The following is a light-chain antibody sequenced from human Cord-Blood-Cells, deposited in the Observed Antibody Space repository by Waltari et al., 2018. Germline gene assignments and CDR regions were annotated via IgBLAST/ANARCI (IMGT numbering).Light chain of an antibody. V-gene: IGLV2-23*01. CDR3: CSYAGSSTWV. CDR2: EGS. Sequence: QSALTQPASVSGSPGQSITISCTGTSSDVGSYNLASWYQQHPGKPPKPMIYEGSKRPSGVSNRFSGSKSGNTASLTISGLQAEDEADYYCCSYAGSSTWVFGGGTKLTVL. CDR1: SSDVGSYNL. J-gene: IGLJ3*02.